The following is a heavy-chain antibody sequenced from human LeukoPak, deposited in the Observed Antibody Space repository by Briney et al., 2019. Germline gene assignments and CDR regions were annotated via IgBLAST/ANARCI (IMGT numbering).Heavy chain of an antibody. CDR1: GYSISSGYC. CDR2: ICHSETT. J-gene: IGHJ5*02. D-gene: IGHD1-26*01. Sequence: SETLSLTCTVFGYSISSGYCWGWIRQPPGKGLEWIGNICHSETTYYNPSLKSRVTISLDTSKNQFSLKLTSVTAADTAVYYCARGLRIGSYYVRPFQSWGQGTLVSVSS. CDR3: ARGLRIGSYYVRPFQS. V-gene: IGHV4-38-2*02.